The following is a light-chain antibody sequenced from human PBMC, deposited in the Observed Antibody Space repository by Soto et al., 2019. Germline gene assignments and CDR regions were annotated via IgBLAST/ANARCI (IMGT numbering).Light chain of an antibody. CDR3: SSYTSSSTYV. CDR1: SSDVGGYDY. CDR2: DVS. J-gene: IGLJ1*01. Sequence: QSVLTXPASVSGSPGQSITISCTGTSSDVGGYDYVSWYQQHPGEGPKLMIYDVSNRPSGVSNRFSGSKSGNTASLTISGLQAEDEADYYCSSYTSSSTYVFGSGTKVPVL. V-gene: IGLV2-14*01.